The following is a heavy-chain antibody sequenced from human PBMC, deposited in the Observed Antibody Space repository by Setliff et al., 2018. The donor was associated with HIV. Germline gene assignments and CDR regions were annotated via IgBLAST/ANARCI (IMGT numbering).Heavy chain of an antibody. J-gene: IGHJ4*02. D-gene: IGHD6-13*01. CDR2: IYPGDSDT. V-gene: IGHV5-51*01. CDR1: GYSFTSYW. CDR3: ARHLIPGDPRYSSSWYY. Sequence: GESLKISCKGSGYSFTSYWIGWVRQMPGKGLEWMGIIYPGDSDTRYSPSFQGQVTLSADKSISTAYLQWSSLKASDTAMYYCARHLIPGDPRYSSSWYYWGQGTLVTAPQ.